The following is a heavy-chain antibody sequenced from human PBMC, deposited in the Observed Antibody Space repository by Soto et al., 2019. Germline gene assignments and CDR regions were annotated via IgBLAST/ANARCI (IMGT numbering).Heavy chain of an antibody. J-gene: IGHJ5*02. Sequence: ASVKVSCKTSGYTFSNYGITWVRQAPGQPLEWLGWISLYSDGTDYAQKFQGRVSMTTDTSTTTAYMELRSLRSDDTAVYYCARVVPGAEAWFGPWGQGTLVTVSS. CDR2: ISLYSDGT. CDR3: ARVVPGAEAWFGP. CDR1: GYTFSNYG. V-gene: IGHV1-18*01. D-gene: IGHD2-2*01.